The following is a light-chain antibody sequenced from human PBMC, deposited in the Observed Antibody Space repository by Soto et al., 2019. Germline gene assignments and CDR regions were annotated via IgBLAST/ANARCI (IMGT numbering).Light chain of an antibody. CDR1: QSFRGL. V-gene: IGKV3-11*01. CDR2: DAY. J-gene: IGKJ5*01. Sequence: WTQAPFTLSLSPGEIATLSCRASQSFRGLLAWYQQKPGQAPRLLIYDAYNRATGIPPRFSGSGSGTDFTLTISSLEPEDSAVYYCQQRHMWLITFCQGTRLEI. CDR3: QQRHMWLIT.